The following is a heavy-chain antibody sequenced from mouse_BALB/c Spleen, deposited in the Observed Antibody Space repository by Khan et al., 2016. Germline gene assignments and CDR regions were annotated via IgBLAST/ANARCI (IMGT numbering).Heavy chain of an antibody. CDR2: LSNSGST. D-gene: IGHD1-1*01. Sequence: EVQLQESGPSLVNPSQTLSLTCSVTGDSITSGYCYWIRNFPGIKLEYLGYLSNSGSTYYNPATKSRSSTMRYTSKNQYDLQLKFGTTEDTSTDYGAYGSSYWYVDVWGAATTVTVSS. CDR1: GDSITSGY. V-gene: IGHV3-8*02. CDR3: AYGSSYWYVDV. J-gene: IGHJ1*01.